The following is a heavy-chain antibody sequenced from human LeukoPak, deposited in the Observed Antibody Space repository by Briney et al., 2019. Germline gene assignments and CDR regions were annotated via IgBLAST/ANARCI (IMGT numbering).Heavy chain of an antibody. CDR1: GGSISSGGYY. CDR3: ATDSSGWRSYYYYGMDV. J-gene: IGHJ6*02. D-gene: IGHD6-19*01. V-gene: IGHV4-30-2*03. Sequence: PSQTLSLTCTVSGGSISSGGYYWSWIRQHPGKGLEWIGSIYYSGSTYYNPSLKSRVTISVDTSKNQFSLKLSSVTAADTAVYYCATDSSGWRSYYYYGMDVWGQGTTVTVSS. CDR2: IYYSGST.